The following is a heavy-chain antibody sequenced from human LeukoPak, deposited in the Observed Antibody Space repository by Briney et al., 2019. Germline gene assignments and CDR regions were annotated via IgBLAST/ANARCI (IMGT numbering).Heavy chain of an antibody. CDR2: IYSGGSI. Sequence: GGSLRLSCAASGLIVSSNYMSWVRQAPGKGLEWVSVIYSGGSIYYADSVKGRFTISRDNSKNTLYLQMNSLRAEDTAVYYCARAGYSMDTEYFQHWGQGTLVTVSS. J-gene: IGHJ1*01. V-gene: IGHV3-53*01. CDR3: ARAGYSMDTEYFQH. D-gene: IGHD5-18*01. CDR1: GLIVSSNY.